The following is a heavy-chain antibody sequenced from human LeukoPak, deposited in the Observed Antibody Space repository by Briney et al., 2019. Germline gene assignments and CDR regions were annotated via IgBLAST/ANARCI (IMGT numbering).Heavy chain of an antibody. CDR3: AREKEYYYDSSGYYQFDY. CDR1: GGSISSYY. Sequence: SETLSLTCTVSGGSISSYYWSWIRQPAGKGLEWIGRIYTSGSTNYNPSLKSRVTMSVDTSKNQFSLKLSSVTAADTAVYYCAREKEYYYDSSGYYQFDYWGQGTLVTVSS. J-gene: IGHJ4*02. CDR2: IYTSGST. V-gene: IGHV4-4*07. D-gene: IGHD3-22*01.